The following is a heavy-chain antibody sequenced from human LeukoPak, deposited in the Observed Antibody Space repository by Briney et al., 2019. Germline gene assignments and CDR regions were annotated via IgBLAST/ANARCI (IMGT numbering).Heavy chain of an antibody. J-gene: IGHJ5*02. V-gene: IGHV3-30*02. CDR3: AKTTAMTVNWFDP. D-gene: IGHD5-18*01. CDR2: IRYDGSNI. Sequence: PGGSLRLSCAASGFTFSSYGMHWVRQAPGKGLEWVAFIRYDGSNIYYADSVRGRFTISRDNSKSTLYLQMNSLRPEDTAVYYCAKTTAMTVNWFDPWGQGTLVTVSS. CDR1: GFTFSSYG.